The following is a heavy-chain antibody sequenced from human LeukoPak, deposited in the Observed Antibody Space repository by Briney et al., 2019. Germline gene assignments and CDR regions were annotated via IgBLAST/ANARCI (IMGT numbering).Heavy chain of an antibody. CDR2: INHDGRNP. D-gene: IGHD6-19*01. Sequence: GGSLRLSCAASGFTFSNYWFHWVRQAPGEGLVWVSRINHDGRNPAYADSVKGRFTISRDHAKNTVYLQMNSLRTEDTAVYYCASWPGGWYGEDSWGQGTLVTVSS. CDR1: GFTFSNYW. CDR3: ASWPGGWYGEDS. V-gene: IGHV3-74*01. J-gene: IGHJ4*02.